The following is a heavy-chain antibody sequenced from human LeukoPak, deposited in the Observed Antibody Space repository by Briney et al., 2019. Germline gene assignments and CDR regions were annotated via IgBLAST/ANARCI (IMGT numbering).Heavy chain of an antibody. CDR2: ISYDGSNY. D-gene: IGHD4-23*01. V-gene: IGHV3-30*04. CDR1: GFTFSSYA. Sequence: GGSLRLSCAASGFTFSSYAMHWVRQAPGKGLEWVAVISYDGSNYSYADSVKGRFTISRDNSKNTLYLQMNSLRPEDTAVYYCARGAHKRDDYGGFFDYWGQGTLVTVSS. CDR3: ARGAHKRDDYGGFFDY. J-gene: IGHJ4*02.